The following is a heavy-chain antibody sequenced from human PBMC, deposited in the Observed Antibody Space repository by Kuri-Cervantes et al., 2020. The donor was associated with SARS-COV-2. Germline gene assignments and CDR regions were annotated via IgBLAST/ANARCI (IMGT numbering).Heavy chain of an antibody. J-gene: IGHJ4*02. CDR1: GFSFSSYG. D-gene: IGHD3-10*01. CDR2: IYSGGST. V-gene: IGHV3-NL1*01. Sequence: GGSLRLSCVASGFSFSSYGMHWVRQAPGKGLEWVSVIYSGGSTYYADSVKGRFTISRDNSKNTLYLQMNSLRAEDTAVYYCASGPGILWFGDDYWGQGTLVTVSS. CDR3: ASGPGILWFGDDY.